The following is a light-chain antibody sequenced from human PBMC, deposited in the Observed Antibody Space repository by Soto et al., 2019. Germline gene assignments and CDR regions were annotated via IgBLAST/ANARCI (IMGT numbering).Light chain of an antibody. V-gene: IGKV3-11*01. CDR2: DAS. Sequence: EVVLTQSPATLSLSPGERVTLSCRASESIGNYLAWYQQRLGQAPKLLIYDASHRAIGIPGRFSGDGSGTDFTLTLSSLELEDFAVYYCQWRSDWPPRLTFGGGTKVEIK. J-gene: IGKJ4*01. CDR3: QWRSDWPPRLT. CDR1: ESIGNY.